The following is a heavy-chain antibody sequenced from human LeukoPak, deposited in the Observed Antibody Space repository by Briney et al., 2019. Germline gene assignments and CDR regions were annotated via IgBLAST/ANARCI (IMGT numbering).Heavy chain of an antibody. CDR1: GGTFSSYT. V-gene: IGHV1-69*02. Sequence: SVKVSCKASGGTFSSYTISWVRQAPGQGLEWMGRIIPILGIANYAQKFQGRVTITADKSTSTAYMELSSLRSEDTAVYYCASPRRITMIVVVNDAFGIWGQGTMVTVSS. CDR2: IIPILGIA. J-gene: IGHJ3*02. D-gene: IGHD3-22*01. CDR3: ASPRRITMIVVVNDAFGI.